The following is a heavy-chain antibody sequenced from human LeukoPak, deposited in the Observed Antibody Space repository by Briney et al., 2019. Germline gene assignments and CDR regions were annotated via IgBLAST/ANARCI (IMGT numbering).Heavy chain of an antibody. D-gene: IGHD3-10*01. CDR2: INHSGST. V-gene: IGHV4-34*01. Sequence: PSETLSLTCAVYGGSFSGYYWSWIRQPPGKGLEWIGEINHSGSTNYNPSLKSRVTISVDTSKSQFSLKLSSVTAADTAVYYCARGRRFHYYYGSGSYRQYNWFDPWGQGTLVTVSS. CDR1: GGSFSGYY. J-gene: IGHJ5*02. CDR3: ARGRRFHYYYGSGSYRQYNWFDP.